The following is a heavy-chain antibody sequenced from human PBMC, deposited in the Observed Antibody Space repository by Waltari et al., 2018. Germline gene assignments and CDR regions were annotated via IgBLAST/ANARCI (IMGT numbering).Heavy chain of an antibody. CDR1: GGSFSGYQ. Sequence: QVQLQQWGAGLLKPSETLSLTCAVSGGSFSGYQLTWIRQPPGKGLEWIGEISHFGSTKYNSSLKSRVTISVDTSKNQFSLKLSSVTAADTAVYYCARSPQWLTFDYWGQGTLVTVSS. V-gene: IGHV4-34*01. CDR3: ARSPQWLTFDY. CDR2: ISHFGST. D-gene: IGHD6-19*01. J-gene: IGHJ4*02.